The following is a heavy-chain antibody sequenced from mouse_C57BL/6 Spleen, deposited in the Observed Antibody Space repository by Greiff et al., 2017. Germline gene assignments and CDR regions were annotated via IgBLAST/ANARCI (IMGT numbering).Heavy chain of an antibody. Sequence: VQLKESGPELVKPGASVKIPCKASGYTFTDYNMDWVKQSHGKSLEWIGDINPNNGGTIYNQKFKGKATLTVDNSSSTAYMELRSLTSEDTAVYYCARKYYDYDGDAMDDWGQGTSVTVSS. CDR2: INPNNGGT. V-gene: IGHV1-18*01. CDR1: GYTFTDYN. CDR3: ARKYYDYDGDAMDD. D-gene: IGHD2-4*01. J-gene: IGHJ4*01.